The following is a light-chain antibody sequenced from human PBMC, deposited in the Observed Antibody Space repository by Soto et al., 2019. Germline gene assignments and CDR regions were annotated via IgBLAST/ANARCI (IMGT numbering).Light chain of an antibody. J-gene: IGLJ1*01. CDR1: SSDVGGYNY. CDR2: DVN. CDR3: CSYAGSYTIYV. Sequence: QSALTQPRSVSGSPGQSVTISCTRTSSDVGGYNYVSWYEHHPGTAPKLIIYDVNKRPSGVPDRFSGSKSGNTASLTISGLQAEDEAEYYCCSYAGSYTIYVFGTGTKVTVL. V-gene: IGLV2-11*01.